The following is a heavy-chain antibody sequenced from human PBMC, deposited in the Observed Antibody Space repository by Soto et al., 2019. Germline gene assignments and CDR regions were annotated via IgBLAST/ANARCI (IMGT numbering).Heavy chain of an antibody. CDR3: ASWAYSSSSGDAFDI. CDR1: GYSFTSYW. CDR2: IYPGDSDT. J-gene: IGHJ3*02. D-gene: IGHD6-6*01. Sequence: PGESLKISCKGSGYSFTSYWIGWVRQMPGKGLEWMGIIYPGDSDTRYSPSFQGQVTISADKSISTAYLQWSSLKAADTAMYHCASWAYSSSSGDAFDIWGQGTMVTVSS. V-gene: IGHV5-51*01.